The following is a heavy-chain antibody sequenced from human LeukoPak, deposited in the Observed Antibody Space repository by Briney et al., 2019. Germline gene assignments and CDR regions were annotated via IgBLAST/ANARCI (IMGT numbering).Heavy chain of an antibody. CDR1: GFTFSGSA. CDR3: AKRSAESSGYFDY. Sequence: PGGSLRLSCAASGFTFSGSAMHWVRQASGKGLEWVGRIRSKANSYATAYAASVKGRFTISRDDSKNTAYLQMNSLRAEDTAVYYCAKRSAESSGYFDYWGQGTLVTVSS. J-gene: IGHJ4*02. V-gene: IGHV3-73*01. D-gene: IGHD6-19*01. CDR2: IRSKANSYAT.